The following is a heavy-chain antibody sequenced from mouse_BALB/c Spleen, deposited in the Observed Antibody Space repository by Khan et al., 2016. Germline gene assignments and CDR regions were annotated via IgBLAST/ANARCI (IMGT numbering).Heavy chain of an antibody. CDR3: ARSRRMGGNYRFDY. CDR2: INPSSGYT. V-gene: IGHV1-4*01. Sequence: QVQPQQSGAELARPGASVKMSCKASGYTFTSYTMHWVKQRPGQGLEWIGYINPSSGYTNYNQKFKDKATLTADKSSSTAYMQLSSLTSEVSAVYYCARSRRMGGNYRFDYWGQGTTLTVSS. D-gene: IGHD2-1*01. J-gene: IGHJ2*01. CDR1: GYTFTSYT.